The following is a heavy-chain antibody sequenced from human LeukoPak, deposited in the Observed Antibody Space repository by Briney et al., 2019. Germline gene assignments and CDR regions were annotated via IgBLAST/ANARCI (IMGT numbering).Heavy chain of an antibody. Sequence: GGSLRLSCSTSGFTFGSYGMTWVRQAPGKGLEWVSAISGSGGSTYYADSVKGRFTISRDNSKNTLYLQMNSLRAEDTAVYYCAKHTYYYDSSGYYLFDYWGQGTLVTVSS. CDR1: GFTFGSYG. D-gene: IGHD3-22*01. CDR3: AKHTYYYDSSGYYLFDY. V-gene: IGHV3-23*01. J-gene: IGHJ4*02. CDR2: ISGSGGST.